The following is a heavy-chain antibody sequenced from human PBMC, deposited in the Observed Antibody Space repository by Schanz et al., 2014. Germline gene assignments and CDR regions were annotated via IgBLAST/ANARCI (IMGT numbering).Heavy chain of an antibody. D-gene: IGHD1-26*01. Sequence: QVQLQESGPGLVKPSETLSLTCTVSGVSIGGYYWSWIRQPPGKGLEWIGYIFFSGSTTYNPSFIVRGTIQVDISKHQFALNWGSLTAADTAVYYCARLGVGDKAYYYYGTDVWGQGTTVLVSS. CDR3: ARLGVGDKAYYYYGTDV. CDR1: GVSIGGYY. CDR2: IFFSGST. J-gene: IGHJ6*02. V-gene: IGHV4-59*08.